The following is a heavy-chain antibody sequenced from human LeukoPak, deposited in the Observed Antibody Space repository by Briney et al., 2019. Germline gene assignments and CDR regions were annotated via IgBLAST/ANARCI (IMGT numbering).Heavy chain of an antibody. Sequence: SGGPLRLSCAASGFTFSSYAMHWVRQAPGKGLEWVAVISYDGSNKYYADSVKGRFTISRDNSKNTLYLQMNSLRAEDTAVYYCARDPMVRGVIITWAGDYWGQGTLVTVSS. CDR2: ISYDGSNK. CDR3: ARDPMVRGVIITWAGDY. J-gene: IGHJ4*02. CDR1: GFTFSSYA. V-gene: IGHV3-30*04. D-gene: IGHD3-10*01.